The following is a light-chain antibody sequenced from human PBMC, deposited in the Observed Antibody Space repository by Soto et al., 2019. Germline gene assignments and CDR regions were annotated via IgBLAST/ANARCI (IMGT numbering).Light chain of an antibody. Sequence: AIQMTQSTSSLSASVGDRVTITCRASQGIGHELGWYQLKPGKAPKLLVYGASTLQSCVLPRFSGSGSGTDFTLTISSLQPDDFATYYCLQDVSYPRTFGQGTKVEIK. CDR2: GAS. CDR1: QGIGHE. V-gene: IGKV1-6*02. J-gene: IGKJ1*01. CDR3: LQDVSYPRT.